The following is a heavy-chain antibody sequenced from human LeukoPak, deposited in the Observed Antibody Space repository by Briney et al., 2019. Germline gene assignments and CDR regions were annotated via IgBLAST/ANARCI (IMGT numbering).Heavy chain of an antibody. Sequence: PSETLSLTCTVSGGSISSSTYYWGWIRQPPGKGLEWIGSIYYSGSTYYNPSLKSRVTISVDTSKNQFSLKLSSVTAADTAVYYCARVSMELRDAFDIWGQGTMVTVSS. CDR1: GGSISSSTYY. J-gene: IGHJ3*02. CDR2: IYYSGST. CDR3: ARVSMELRDAFDI. D-gene: IGHD1-26*01. V-gene: IGHV4-39*07.